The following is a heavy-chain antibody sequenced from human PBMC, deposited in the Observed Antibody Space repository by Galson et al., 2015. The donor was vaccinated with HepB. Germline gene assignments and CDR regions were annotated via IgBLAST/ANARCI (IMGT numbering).Heavy chain of an antibody. V-gene: IGHV3-30*18. Sequence: SLRLSCAASGFTFKNHAMHWVRQAPGKGLQWVAVISYDGNNDYYADSVKGRFTISRDNSKNTLFLQMTSLRAEDTAVYYCAKDHEFYSDTSGFYLVGSCFDLWGQGTLVTVSS. CDR2: ISYDGNND. D-gene: IGHD3-22*01. CDR3: AKDHEFYSDTSGFYLVGSCFDL. CDR1: GFTFKNHA. J-gene: IGHJ4*02.